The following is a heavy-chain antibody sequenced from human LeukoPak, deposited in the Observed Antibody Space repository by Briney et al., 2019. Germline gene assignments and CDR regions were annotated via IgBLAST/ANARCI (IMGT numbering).Heavy chain of an antibody. CDR2: ISSRGDST. J-gene: IGHJ4*02. CDR1: GFIFSNYA. CDR3: VKGPRPDITVAHTVEN. D-gene: IGHD6-19*01. V-gene: IGHV3-23*01. Sequence: PGGSLILSCAASGFIFSNYAMSWVRQVPGRGLEWVSTISSRGDSTYVADSVKGRFTISRENSKKSLYLQMNTVRAEDTAVYYCVKGPRPDITVAHTVENWGQGTLVTVSS.